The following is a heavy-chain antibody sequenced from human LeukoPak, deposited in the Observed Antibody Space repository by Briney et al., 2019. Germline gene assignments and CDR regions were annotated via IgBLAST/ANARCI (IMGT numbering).Heavy chain of an antibody. CDR1: GFTFSTYS. Sequence: GGSLRLSCAASGFTFSTYSMNWVRQAPGKGLEWVSYISSSSSPIYYADSVKGRFTISRDNAKNSLYLQMNSLRAEDTAVYYCARDIYCSGGSCYGDAFDTWGQGTVVTVSS. CDR3: ARDIYCSGGSCYGDAFDT. D-gene: IGHD2-15*01. CDR2: ISSSSSPI. V-gene: IGHV3-48*04. J-gene: IGHJ3*02.